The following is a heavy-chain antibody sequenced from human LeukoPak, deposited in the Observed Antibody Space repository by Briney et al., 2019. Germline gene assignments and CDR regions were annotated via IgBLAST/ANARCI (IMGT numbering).Heavy chain of an antibody. D-gene: IGHD4-17*01. CDR1: GGSISSYY. Sequence: PSETLSLTCTVSGGSISSYYWSWIRQPPGKGLEWIGYIYYSGSTNYNPSLKSRVTISVDTSKNQFSLKLSSVTAADTAVYYCARTYGDYAFTDYYYYYMDVWGKGTTVTVSS. CDR2: IYYSGST. CDR3: ARTYGDYAFTDYYYYYMDV. V-gene: IGHV4-59*01. J-gene: IGHJ6*03.